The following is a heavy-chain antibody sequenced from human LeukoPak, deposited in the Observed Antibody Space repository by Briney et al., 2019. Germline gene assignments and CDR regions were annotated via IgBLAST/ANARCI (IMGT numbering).Heavy chain of an antibody. CDR1: GFTFSTYA. J-gene: IGHJ4*02. V-gene: IGHV3-23*01. D-gene: IGHD6-13*01. CDR2: ISSSSGST. Sequence: PGGSLRLSCGASGFTFSTYAMSWVRQAPGKGLEWVSAISSSSGSTYYADSVKGRFTISRDNSKNTLFLQMNSLRAEDTALYYCANMLPGTRSFDYWGQGTLVTVSS. CDR3: ANMLPGTRSFDY.